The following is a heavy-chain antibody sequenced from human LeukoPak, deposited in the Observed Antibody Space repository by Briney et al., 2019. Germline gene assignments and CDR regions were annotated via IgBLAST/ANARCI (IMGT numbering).Heavy chain of an antibody. J-gene: IGHJ4*02. CDR2: MNPNSGNT. Sequence: VASVKVSCKASGYTFTSYDINWVRQATGQGLEWMGWMNPNSGNTGYAQKFQGRVTMTRNTSISTAYMELSSLRSDDTAVYYCARDYYYDSSGYYFLDYWGQGTLVTVSS. D-gene: IGHD3-22*01. V-gene: IGHV1-8*01. CDR3: ARDYYYDSSGYYFLDY. CDR1: GYTFTSYD.